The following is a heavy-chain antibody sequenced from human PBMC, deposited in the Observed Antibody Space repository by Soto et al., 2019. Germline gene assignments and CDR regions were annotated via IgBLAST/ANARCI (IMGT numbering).Heavy chain of an antibody. J-gene: IGHJ3*01. Sequence: EVQLVESGGGLVNPGGSLRLSCAASGLLFRDAWMTWVRQAPGQGPEWVGLIRSEVSGGTADYAAPVKGRVILSRDESKNTADRQMNSLKTEDTAECYCTTDRPWTGGGVSATWGQGTVVTVSS. CDR2: IRSEVSGGTA. CDR1: GLLFRDAW. D-gene: IGHD3-16*01. CDR3: TTDRPWTGGGVSAT. V-gene: IGHV3-15*01.